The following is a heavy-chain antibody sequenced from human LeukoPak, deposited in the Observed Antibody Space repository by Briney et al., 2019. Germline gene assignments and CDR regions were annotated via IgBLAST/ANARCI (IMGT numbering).Heavy chain of an antibody. D-gene: IGHD1-26*01. J-gene: IGHJ3*02. CDR3: ARVSGRRYYDAFDI. Sequence: PGGSLRLSCAASGFTVSSNYMSWVRQAPGKGLEWVSVIYSGGSTYYADSVKGRFTISRDNSKNTLYLQMNSLRAADTAVYYCARVSGRRYYDAFDIWGQGTMVTVSS. CDR2: IYSGGST. CDR1: GFTVSSNY. V-gene: IGHV3-53*01.